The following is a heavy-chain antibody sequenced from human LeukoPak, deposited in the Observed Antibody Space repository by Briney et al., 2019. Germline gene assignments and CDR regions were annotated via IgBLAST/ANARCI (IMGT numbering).Heavy chain of an antibody. V-gene: IGHV2-5*02. D-gene: IGHD3-10*01. Sequence: KESGPTLVKPTQTLTLTCTFSGFSLSTNGVGVGWIRQPPGKALEWLALIYWDDDKRYSPSLKGRLTITKDTSKNQVVLTMTNMDPVDTATYYCAHSLWFGDLLPYFDYWGQGTLVTVSS. CDR1: GFSLSTNGVG. CDR3: AHSLWFGDLLPYFDY. J-gene: IGHJ4*02. CDR2: IYWDDDK.